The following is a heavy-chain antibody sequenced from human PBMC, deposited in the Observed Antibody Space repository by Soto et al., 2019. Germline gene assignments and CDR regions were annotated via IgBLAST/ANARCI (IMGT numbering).Heavy chain of an antibody. J-gene: IGHJ4*02. CDR1: GGSVSSGSYY. V-gene: IGHV4-30-4*01. D-gene: IGHD3-22*01. CDR2: IYYSGST. Sequence: SETLSLTCTVSGGSVSSGSYYWSWIRQPPGKGLEWIGYIYYSGSTYYNPSLKSRVTISVDTSKNQFSLKLSSVTAADTAVYYCASQPTYYYDSSGYFPYYWGQGTLVTVSS. CDR3: ASQPTYYYDSSGYFPYY.